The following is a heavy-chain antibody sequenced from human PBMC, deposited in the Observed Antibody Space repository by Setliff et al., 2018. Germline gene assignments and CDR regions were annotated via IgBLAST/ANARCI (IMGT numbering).Heavy chain of an antibody. Sequence: SETLSLTCTVSGGSISTYYWSWIRQPPGKGPEWIGYIYYSGSTNYNPSLKSRLTISVDTSKNQFSLKLSSVTAADTAVYYCARDARAPWFYYGMDVWG. D-gene: IGHD3-10*01. J-gene: IGHJ6*01. CDR2: IYYSGST. V-gene: IGHV4-59*01. CDR1: GGSISTYY. CDR3: ARDARAPWFYYGMDV.